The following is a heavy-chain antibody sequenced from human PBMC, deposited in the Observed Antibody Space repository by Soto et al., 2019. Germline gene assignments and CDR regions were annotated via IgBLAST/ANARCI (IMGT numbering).Heavy chain of an antibody. CDR1: GYTFTGYY. V-gene: IGHV1-2*02. CDR2: INPNSGGT. Sequence: GASVKVSCNCSGYTFTGYYIHWVRQAPGQGLEWMGYINPNSGGTNYAQNFQGRVTITRDTSISTVYMELSRLTSDDTAVYWCAPDQENYYQSSGYYYAYWGQGTLVTVPS. J-gene: IGHJ4*02. CDR3: APDQENYYQSSGYYYAY. D-gene: IGHD3-22*01.